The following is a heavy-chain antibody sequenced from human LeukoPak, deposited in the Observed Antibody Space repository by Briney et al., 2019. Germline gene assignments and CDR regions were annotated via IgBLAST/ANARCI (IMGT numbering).Heavy chain of an antibody. J-gene: IGHJ4*02. Sequence: SETLSLTCTVSGGSISRYYWSWIRQPPGKGLEWIGYISYSGGTNYNPSHKSRVTISVDTSKNQHSLKLSSVTAADPAVYYCARDLDNSGWYVFDYWGQGNLVTVSS. CDR1: GGSISRYY. CDR3: ARDLDNSGWYVFDY. D-gene: IGHD6-19*01. CDR2: ISYSGGT. V-gene: IGHV4-59*01.